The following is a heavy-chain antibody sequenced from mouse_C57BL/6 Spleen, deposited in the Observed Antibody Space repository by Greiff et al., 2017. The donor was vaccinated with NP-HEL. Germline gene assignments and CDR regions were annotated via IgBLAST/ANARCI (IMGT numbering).Heavy chain of an antibody. Sequence: EVKLQQSGPELVKPGASVKISCKASGYTFTDYYMNWVKQSHGKSLEWIGDINPNNGGTSYNQKFKGKATLTVDKSSSTAYMELRSLTSEDSAVYYCARGNYGSSRAMDYWGQGTSVTVSS. V-gene: IGHV1-26*01. CDR2: INPNNGGT. D-gene: IGHD1-1*01. J-gene: IGHJ4*01. CDR3: ARGNYGSSRAMDY. CDR1: GYTFTDYY.